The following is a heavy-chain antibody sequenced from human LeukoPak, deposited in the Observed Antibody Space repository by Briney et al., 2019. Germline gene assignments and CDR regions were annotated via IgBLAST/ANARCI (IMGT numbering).Heavy chain of an antibody. CDR2: ITSTSSYI. Sequence: PGGSLRLSCAASGFTFSNYNMNWVRQAPGKGLEWVSSITSTSSYIYYADSVKGRFTISRDNAKKSLYLQMNSLRAEDTAVYYCARHLSGVTGYTYGRGIDYWGQGTLVTVSS. D-gene: IGHD5-18*01. V-gene: IGHV3-21*01. CDR1: GFTFSNYN. J-gene: IGHJ4*02. CDR3: ARHLSGVTGYTYGRGIDY.